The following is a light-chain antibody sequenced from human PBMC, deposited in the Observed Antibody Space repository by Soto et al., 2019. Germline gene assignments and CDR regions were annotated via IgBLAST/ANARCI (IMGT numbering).Light chain of an antibody. J-gene: IGKJ1*01. CDR2: GAS. CDR1: QNIIHY. V-gene: IGKV1-39*02. Sequence: DIQMTQSPSFLSASVGDRVTFNCRASQNIIHYVQWHQQKSGKAPELLIYGASTLNSGVPSRFGGSGSGTDFTLTISSLQPEDFATYYCQQAYDVPPTFGQGSRVDVK. CDR3: QQAYDVPPT.